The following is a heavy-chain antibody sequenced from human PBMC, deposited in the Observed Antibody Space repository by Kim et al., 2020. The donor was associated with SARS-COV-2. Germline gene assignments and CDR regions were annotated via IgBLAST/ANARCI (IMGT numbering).Heavy chain of an antibody. CDR2: TYYRSKWYN. V-gene: IGHV6-1*01. D-gene: IGHD6-13*01. Sequence: SQTLSLTCAISGDSVSSNSAAWNWIRQSPSRGLEWLGRTYYRSKWYNDYAVSVKSRITINPDTSKNQFSLQLNSVTPEDTAVYYCARGRARPPTYSSSWDPFDYWGQGTLVTVSS. CDR1: GDSVSSNSAA. CDR3: ARGRARPPTYSSSWDPFDY. J-gene: IGHJ4*02.